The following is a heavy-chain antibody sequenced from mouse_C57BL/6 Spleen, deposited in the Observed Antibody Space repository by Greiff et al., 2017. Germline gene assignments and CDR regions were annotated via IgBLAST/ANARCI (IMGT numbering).Heavy chain of an antibody. J-gene: IGHJ1*03. V-gene: IGHV1-84*01. CDR1: GYTFTDYY. CDR3: ARRRIYYYGSWYFDV. D-gene: IGHD1-1*01. CDR2: IYPGSGNT. Sequence: QESGPELVKPGASVKISCKASGYTFTDYYINWVKQRPGQGLEWIGWIYPGSGNTKYNEKFKGKATLTVDTSSSTAYMQLSSLTSEDSAVYFCARRRIYYYGSWYFDVWGTGTTVTVSS.